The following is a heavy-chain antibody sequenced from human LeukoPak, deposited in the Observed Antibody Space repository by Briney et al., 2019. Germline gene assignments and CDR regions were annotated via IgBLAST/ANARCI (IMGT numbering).Heavy chain of an antibody. D-gene: IGHD2-2*01. CDR2: MNPNSGNT. Sequence: ASVKVSCKASGYTFTSYDINWVRQATGQGLEWMGWMNPNSGNTGYAQKFQGRVTITRNTSTSTAYMELSSLRSEDTAVYYCARTGLPAAMVWFDPWGQGTLVTVSS. V-gene: IGHV1-8*03. CDR1: GYTFTSYD. CDR3: ARTGLPAAMVWFDP. J-gene: IGHJ5*02.